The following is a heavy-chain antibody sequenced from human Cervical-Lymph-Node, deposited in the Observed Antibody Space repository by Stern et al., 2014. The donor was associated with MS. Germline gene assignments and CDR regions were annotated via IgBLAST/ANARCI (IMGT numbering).Heavy chain of an antibody. CDR3: AKAKAPIVVVPAAPGDY. Sequence: VQLVESGGGAVQPGRSLRLSCAASGFTFSSYGMHWVRQAPGKGLEWVAVISYDGSNKYYADSVKGRFTISRDNSKNTLYLQMNSLRAEDTAVYYCAKAKAPIVVVPAAPGDYWGQGTLVTVSS. V-gene: IGHV3-30*18. CDR2: ISYDGSNK. D-gene: IGHD2-2*01. CDR1: GFTFSSYG. J-gene: IGHJ4*02.